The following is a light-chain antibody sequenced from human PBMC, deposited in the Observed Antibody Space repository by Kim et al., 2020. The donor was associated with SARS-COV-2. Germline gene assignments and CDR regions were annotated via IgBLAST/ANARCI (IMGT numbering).Light chain of an antibody. Sequence: VSPGQTASITCSVDKLGNKYACWYQQKPGQSPVLVIYQDSKRPSGIPERFSGSNSGNTATLTISGTQAMDEADYYCQAWDSSTVVFGGGTQLTVL. J-gene: IGLJ2*01. CDR1: KLGNKY. CDR3: QAWDSSTVV. V-gene: IGLV3-1*01. CDR2: QDS.